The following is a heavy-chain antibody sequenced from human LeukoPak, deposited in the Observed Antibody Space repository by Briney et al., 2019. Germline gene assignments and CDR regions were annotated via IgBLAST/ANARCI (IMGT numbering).Heavy chain of an antibody. V-gene: IGHV1-18*04. CDR3: ARDSEGTPGLY. CDR2: INPNSGNT. D-gene: IGHD3-10*01. CDR1: GYTFTGYY. J-gene: IGHJ4*02. Sequence: GASVKVSCKASGYTFTGYYMHWVRQAPGQGLEWMGWINPNSGNTNYAQKLQGRVTMTTDTSTSTAYMELRSLRSDDTAVYYCARDSEGTPGLYWGQGTLVTVSS.